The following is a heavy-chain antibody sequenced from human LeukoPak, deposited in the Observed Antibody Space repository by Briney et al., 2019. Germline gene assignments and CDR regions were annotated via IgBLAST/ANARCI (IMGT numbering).Heavy chain of an antibody. D-gene: IGHD3-9*01. CDR1: GFSFTDYP. V-gene: IGHV3-48*02. J-gene: IGHJ4*02. Sequence: PGGSLRLSCATSGFSFTDYPMNWVRQAPGKGLEWISNIRTTAEGAKYAYYADSVKGRVTISRDDGKNTLYPHMNSLRDDDTAVYYCATDQRYAFDYRGQGILVTVSS. CDR2: IRTTAEGAKYA. CDR3: ATDQRYAFDY.